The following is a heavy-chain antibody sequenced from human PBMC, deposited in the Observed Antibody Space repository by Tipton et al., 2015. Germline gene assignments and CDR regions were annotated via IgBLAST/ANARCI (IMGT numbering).Heavy chain of an antibody. Sequence: SLRLSCAASGFTFSSSPMNWVRQAPGKGLEWISYITSTSSTIYYADSVKGRFTISRDNAKNTLYLQMNSLRDEDTAVYYCAREGHYYGSGGDYFDYWGQGTLVTVS. V-gene: IGHV3-48*02. CDR1: GFTFSSSP. CDR3: AREGHYYGSGGDYFDY. J-gene: IGHJ4*02. D-gene: IGHD3-10*01. CDR2: ITSTSSTI.